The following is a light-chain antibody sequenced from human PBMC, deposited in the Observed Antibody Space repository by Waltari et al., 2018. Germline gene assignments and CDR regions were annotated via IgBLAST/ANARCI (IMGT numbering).Light chain of an antibody. V-gene: IGLV2-14*01. Sequence: QSALTQPASVSGSPGQSINISCTGTNSDIGYYNYVSWYQQYPGKAPKLMIFDVTRWPSGVSHRFSGSKSGNTASLTISGLQAEDEADYFCAAYTSTNTVIFGGGTKVTVL. CDR2: DVT. CDR1: NSDIGYYNY. J-gene: IGLJ2*01. CDR3: AAYTSTNTVI.